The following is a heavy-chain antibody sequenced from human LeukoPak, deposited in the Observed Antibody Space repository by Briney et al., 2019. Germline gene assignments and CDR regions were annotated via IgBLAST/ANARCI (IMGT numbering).Heavy chain of an antibody. J-gene: IGHJ3*02. CDR3: ATHSSGYDSGNDAFDI. Sequence: PSETLSLTCTVSGGSISSSRYYWGWIRQPPGKGLEWIGSIYYSGSTYYNPSLKSRVTISVDTSKNRFSLKLSSVTAADSAVYYCATHSSGYDSGNDAFDIWGQGTMVTVSS. D-gene: IGHD3-22*01. CDR2: IYYSGST. V-gene: IGHV4-39*07. CDR1: GGSISSSRYY.